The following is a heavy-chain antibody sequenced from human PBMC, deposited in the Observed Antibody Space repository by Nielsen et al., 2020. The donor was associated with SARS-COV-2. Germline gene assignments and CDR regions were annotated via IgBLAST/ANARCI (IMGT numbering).Heavy chain of an antibody. J-gene: IGHJ4*02. CDR1: GFTFSSYA. V-gene: IGHV3-23*01. CDR3: ARLDRAGTTVTDY. D-gene: IGHD4-17*01. CDR2: ISGSGGST. Sequence: GESLKISCAASGFTFSSYAMSWVRQAPGKGLEWVSAISGSGGSTYYADSVKGRFTSSRDNSKNTLYLQMNSLRAEDTAVYYCARLDRAGTTVTDYWGQGTLVTVSS.